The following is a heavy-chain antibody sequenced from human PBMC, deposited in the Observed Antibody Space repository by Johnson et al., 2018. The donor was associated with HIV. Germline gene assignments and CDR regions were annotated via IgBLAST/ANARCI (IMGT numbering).Heavy chain of an antibody. D-gene: IGHD6-19*01. CDR3: ASTSSGWFYAFDI. CDR2: ISYDGSNK. V-gene: IGHV3-30*04. J-gene: IGHJ3*02. CDR1: GFTFSSYA. Sequence: VESGGGVVQPGRSLRLSCAASGFTFSSYAMHWVRQAPGKGLEWVAVISYDGSNKYYADSVKGRFTISRDNSKNTLYLQMNSLRVEDTAVYYCASTSSGWFYAFDIWGQGTMVTVSS.